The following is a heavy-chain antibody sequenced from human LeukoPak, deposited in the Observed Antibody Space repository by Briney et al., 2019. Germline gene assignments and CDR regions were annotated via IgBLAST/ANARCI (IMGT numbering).Heavy chain of an antibody. CDR1: GLTFADYT. CDR3: AKDRSIAAGDDAFDI. Sequence: GGSLRLSCAASGLTFADYTMHWVRQAPGKGLEWVSLISRNGVATKYADSVKGRFTFSRDNSKNTLYLQMNSLRAEDTAVYYCAKDRSIAAGDDAFDIWGQGTMVTVSS. D-gene: IGHD6-13*01. CDR2: ISRNGVAT. V-gene: IGHV3-43*01. J-gene: IGHJ3*02.